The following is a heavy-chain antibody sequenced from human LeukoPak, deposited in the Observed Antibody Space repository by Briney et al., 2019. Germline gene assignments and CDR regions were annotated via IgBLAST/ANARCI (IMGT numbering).Heavy chain of an antibody. D-gene: IGHD2-8*01. CDR2: ISYDGNNK. Sequence: GGSLRLSCAASGFTFSSYAMHWVRQAPGKGLEWVAVISYDGNNKYYADSVRGRFTTSRDNSKNTVSLQMDSLRAEDTAVYYCARDLSMYYNYGMDVWGQGTTVTVSS. CDR3: ARDLSMYYNYGMDV. J-gene: IGHJ6*02. CDR1: GFTFSSYA. V-gene: IGHV3-30-3*01.